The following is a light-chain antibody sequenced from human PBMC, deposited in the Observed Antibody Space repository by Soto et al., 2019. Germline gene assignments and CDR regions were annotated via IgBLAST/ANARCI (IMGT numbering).Light chain of an antibody. J-gene: IGKJ4*01. CDR1: QSISSW. CDR2: DAS. CDR3: QRYNSYSLT. Sequence: DVPMTQSPSTLSASVGDRVTITCRASQSISSWLAWYQQKPGKAPKLLIYDASSLESGVPSRFSGSGYGTELTLTISSLQPDDFATYCCQRYNSYSLTFGGGTKVEIK. V-gene: IGKV1-5*01.